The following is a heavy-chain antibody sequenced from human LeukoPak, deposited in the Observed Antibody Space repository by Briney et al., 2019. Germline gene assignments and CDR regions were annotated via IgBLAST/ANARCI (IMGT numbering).Heavy chain of an antibody. CDR3: ARDNYYGSGSYNY. J-gene: IGHJ4*02. D-gene: IGHD3-10*01. CDR1: GFTFSSYS. V-gene: IGHV3-48*04. CDR2: ISSSGSTI. Sequence: PGGSLRLSCAASGFTFSSYSMNWVRQAPGKGLEWVSYISSSGSTIYYADSVKGRFTISRDNAKNSLYLQMNSLRAEDTAVYYCARDNYYGSGSYNYWGQGTLVTVSS.